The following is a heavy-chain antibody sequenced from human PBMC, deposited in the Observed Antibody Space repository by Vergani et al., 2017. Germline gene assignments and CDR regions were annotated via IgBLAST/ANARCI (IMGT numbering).Heavy chain of an antibody. J-gene: IGHJ4*02. CDR3: ARHKINWNAFGY. V-gene: IGHV4-39*01. Sequence: QLQLQESGPGLVKPSETLSLTCTVSGGSISSSSYYWGWIRQPPGKGLEWIGSIYHSGSTYYNPSLKSRVTISGDTSKNQFSLKLRSVTAADTAVYYCARHKINWNAFGYWGQGTLVTVSS. CDR1: GGSISSSSYY. CDR2: IYHSGST. D-gene: IGHD1-1*01.